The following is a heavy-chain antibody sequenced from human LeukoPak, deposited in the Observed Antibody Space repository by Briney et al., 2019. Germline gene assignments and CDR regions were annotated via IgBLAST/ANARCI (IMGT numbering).Heavy chain of an antibody. V-gene: IGHV3-21*01. CDR1: GFTFSSYS. CDR3: ARLAARQGIDY. Sequence: GGSLRLSCAASGFTFSSYSMNWVRQAPGKGPEWVSSISSSSSYIYYADSVKGRFTISRDNAKNSLYLQMNSLRAEDTAVYYCARLAARQGIDYWGQGTLVTVSS. D-gene: IGHD6-6*01. CDR2: ISSSSSYI. J-gene: IGHJ4*02.